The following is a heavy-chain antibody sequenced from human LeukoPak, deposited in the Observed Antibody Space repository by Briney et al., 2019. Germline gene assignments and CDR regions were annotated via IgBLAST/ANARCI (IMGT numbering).Heavy chain of an antibody. D-gene: IGHD2-8*01. CDR3: ARDQFTKGDY. J-gene: IGHJ4*02. Sequence: GGSLRLSCAASGFTFSSYAMHWVRQAPGNGPEWVAVISYDGSNKYYADSVKGRFTISRDNSKNTLYLQMNSLRADDTAVYYCARDQFTKGDYWGQGTLVTVSS. CDR1: GFTFSSYA. CDR2: ISYDGSNK. V-gene: IGHV3-30-3*01.